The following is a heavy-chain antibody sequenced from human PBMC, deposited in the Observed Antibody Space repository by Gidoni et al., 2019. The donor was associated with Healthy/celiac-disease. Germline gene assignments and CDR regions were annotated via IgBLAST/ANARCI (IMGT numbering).Heavy chain of an antibody. V-gene: IGHV3-23*01. CDR2: ISGSGGST. CDR1: GFTFSSYA. J-gene: IGHJ4*02. D-gene: IGHD3-22*01. CDR3: AKDSDYYYDSSGYPKGDY. Sequence: EVQLLESGGGLVQPGGSLRLSCAASGFTFSSYAMGWVRQAPGKGLEWVSAISGSGGSTYYADSVKGRFTISRDNSKNTLYLQMNSLRAEDTAVYYCAKDSDYYYDSSGYPKGDYWGQGTLVTVSS.